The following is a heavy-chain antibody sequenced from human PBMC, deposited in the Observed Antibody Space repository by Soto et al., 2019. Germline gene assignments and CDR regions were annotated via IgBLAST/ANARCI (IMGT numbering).Heavy chain of an antibody. V-gene: IGHV3-66*01. D-gene: IGHD2-15*01. CDR2: IYSGGST. CDR1: GFTVSSNY. CDR3: ARDLGYCSGGSCYWFDP. J-gene: IGHJ5*02. Sequence: GGSLRLSCAASGFTVSSNYMSWVRQAPGKGLEWVSVIYSGGSTYYADSVKGRFTISRDNSKNTLYLQMNSLRAEDTAVYYCARDLGYCSGGSCYWFDPWGQGTLVTVSS.